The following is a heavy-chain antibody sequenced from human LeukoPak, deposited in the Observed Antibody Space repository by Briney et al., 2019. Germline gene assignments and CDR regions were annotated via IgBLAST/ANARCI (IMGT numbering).Heavy chain of an antibody. CDR3: ARGRGSGHKENWFDP. J-gene: IGHJ5*02. V-gene: IGHV1-8*01. CDR1: GYTFTTYD. CDR2: MNPNSGIT. D-gene: IGHD6-19*01. Sequence: ASVKVSCKASGYTFTTYDINWVGQATGQGLEWMGWMNPNSGITGYAQKFQGRVTMTRNTSITTAYMKLSSLRSEDTAVYYCARGRGSGHKENWFDPWGQGTLVTVSS.